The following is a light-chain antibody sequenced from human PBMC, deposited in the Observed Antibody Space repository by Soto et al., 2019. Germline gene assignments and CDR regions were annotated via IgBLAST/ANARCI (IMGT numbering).Light chain of an antibody. Sequence: DIQLTQSPSSLSASVGDTVTITCRASQSISVSLAWYQQKPGKAPNLLIYDASTLQGGVPSRFSGSGSGTEFTLTVTSLQPEDFPTYFCQQYDKYSTLGHGTKVDIK. CDR2: DAS. J-gene: IGKJ1*01. CDR3: QQYDKYST. CDR1: QSISVS. V-gene: IGKV1-5*01.